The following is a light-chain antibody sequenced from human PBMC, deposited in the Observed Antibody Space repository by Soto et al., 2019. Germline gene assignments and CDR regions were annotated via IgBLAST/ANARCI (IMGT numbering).Light chain of an antibody. Sequence: DIQLTQSTSFLSASVGDRVTITCRASQGISNYLAWYQQKPGKAPKLLIYAASTLQSGVPSRFSGSGSGTEFTLTISSLQPEDFATYYCQQLNSYPPWTFGQGTKVDIK. CDR3: QQLNSYPPWT. CDR2: AAS. CDR1: QGISNY. J-gene: IGKJ1*01. V-gene: IGKV1-9*01.